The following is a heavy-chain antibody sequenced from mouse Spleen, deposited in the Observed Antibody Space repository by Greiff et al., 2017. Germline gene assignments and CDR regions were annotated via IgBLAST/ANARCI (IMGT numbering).Heavy chain of an antibody. V-gene: IGHV1-80*01. CDR3: ALLAYDGSLPWFAY. J-gene: IGHJ3*01. D-gene: IGHD2-1*01. CDR2: IYPGDGDT. CDR1: GYAFSSYW. Sequence: QVQLQQSGAELVKPGASVKISCKASGYAFSSYWMNWVKQRPGKGLEWIGQIYPGDGDTNYNGKFKGKATLTADKSSSTAYMQLSSLTSEDSAVYFCALLAYDGSLPWFAYWGQGTLVTVSA.